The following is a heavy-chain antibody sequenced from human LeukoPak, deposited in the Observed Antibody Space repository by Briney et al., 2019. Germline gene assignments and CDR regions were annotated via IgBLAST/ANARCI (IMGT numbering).Heavy chain of an antibody. CDR2: IKQDGSEE. D-gene: IGHD4-17*01. V-gene: IGHV3-7*01. Sequence: GGSLRLSCAASGSTFSSYWMSWVRQAPGKGLEWVANIKQDGSEEYYVDSVKGRFTISRDNAKNSLYLQMNSLRAEDTAVYYCARDRDYGDYLNAFDIWGQGTMVTVSS. CDR1: GSTFSSYW. CDR3: ARDRDYGDYLNAFDI. J-gene: IGHJ3*02.